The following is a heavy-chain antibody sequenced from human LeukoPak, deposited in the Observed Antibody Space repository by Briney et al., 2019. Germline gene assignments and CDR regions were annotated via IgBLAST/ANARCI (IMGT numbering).Heavy chain of an antibody. Sequence: EASVKVSCKASGGTFSSYAISWVRQAPGQGLEWMGWISAYNGNTNYAQKLQGRVTMTTDTSTSTAYMELRSLRSDDTAVYYCARVLWFGEFPAFDIWGQGTMVTVSS. CDR3: ARVLWFGEFPAFDI. D-gene: IGHD3-10*01. CDR2: ISAYNGNT. J-gene: IGHJ3*02. CDR1: GGTFSSYA. V-gene: IGHV1-18*01.